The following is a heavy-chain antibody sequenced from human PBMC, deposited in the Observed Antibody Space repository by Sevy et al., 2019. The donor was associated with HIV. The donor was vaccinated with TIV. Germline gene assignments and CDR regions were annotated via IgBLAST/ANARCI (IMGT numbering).Heavy chain of an antibody. CDR1: GYTFTDDY. Sequence: ASVKVSCKASGYTFTDDYLHWARQAPGQGLEWMGRVYPNSGGTNYARKFQGRVTMTRDTSISTAYMELSRLRFDDTAVYYCARDGGGGTTNSGIDVRGQGTTVTVSS. J-gene: IGHJ6*02. V-gene: IGHV1-2*06. D-gene: IGHD1-7*01. CDR3: ARDGGGGTTNSGIDV. CDR2: VYPNSGGT.